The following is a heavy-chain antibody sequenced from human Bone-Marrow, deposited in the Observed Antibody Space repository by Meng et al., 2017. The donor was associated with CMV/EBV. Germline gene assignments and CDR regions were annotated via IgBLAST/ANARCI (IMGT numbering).Heavy chain of an antibody. CDR1: GFTFSSYG. J-gene: IGHJ4*02. CDR2: ISYDGSNK. D-gene: IGHD6-13*01. CDR3: ASERSWYEFPFDY. Sequence: GESLKISCAASGFTFSSYGMHWVRQAPGKGLEWVAVISYDGSNKYYADSVKGRFTISRDNSKNTLYLQMNSLRAEDTAVYYCASERSWYEFPFDYWGQGTLVTVS. V-gene: IGHV3-30*19.